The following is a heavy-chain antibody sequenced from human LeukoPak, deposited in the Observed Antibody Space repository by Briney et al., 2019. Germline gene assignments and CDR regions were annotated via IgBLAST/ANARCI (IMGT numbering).Heavy chain of an antibody. V-gene: IGHV4-34*01. CDR1: GGSFSGYY. Sequence: SETLSLTCAVYGGSFSGYYWSWIRQPPGKGLEWIGEINHSGSTNYNPSLKSRVTISVDTSKNQFSLKLSSVTAADTAVYYCARGGSNYYGSGSYHRNWFDPWGQGTLVTVSS. D-gene: IGHD3-10*01. J-gene: IGHJ5*02. CDR2: INHSGST. CDR3: ARGGSNYYGSGSYHRNWFDP.